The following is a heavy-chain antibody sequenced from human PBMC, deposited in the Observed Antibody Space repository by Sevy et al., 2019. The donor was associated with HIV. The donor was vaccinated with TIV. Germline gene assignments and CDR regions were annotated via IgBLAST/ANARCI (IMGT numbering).Heavy chain of an antibody. CDR2: IYSGDKT. CDR1: GFSVSDTY. J-gene: IGHJ3*02. CDR3: ARLNVYYYDDDGYYTTGNAFDI. Sequence: GGSLRLSCAAFGFSVSDTYMSWVRQAPGKGLEWVSVIYSGDKTYHADSVKGRFTISRDSSKNTIYLQLNSLRTEDTAVYYCARLNVYYYDDDGYYTTGNAFDIWGQGTMVTVSS. D-gene: IGHD3-22*01. V-gene: IGHV3-53*01.